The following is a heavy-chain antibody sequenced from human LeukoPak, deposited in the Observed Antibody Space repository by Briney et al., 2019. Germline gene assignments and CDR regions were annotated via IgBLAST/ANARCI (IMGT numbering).Heavy chain of an antibody. CDR2: IIPIFGTA. CDR3: GSSGYYSRSGYYFDY. D-gene: IGHD3-22*01. J-gene: IGHJ4*02. Sequence: SVKLSSKASGGTSSSYAISWDRQAPGQGLEWMGGIIPIFGTANYAQKFQGRVTITADKSTSTGYMELSSLRSEETAVYCCGSSGYYSRSGYYFDYWGQGTLVTVSS. CDR1: GGTSSSYA. V-gene: IGHV1-69*06.